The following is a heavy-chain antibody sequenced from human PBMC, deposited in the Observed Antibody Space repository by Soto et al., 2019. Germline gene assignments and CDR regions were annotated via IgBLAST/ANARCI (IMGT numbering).Heavy chain of an antibody. J-gene: IGHJ3*02. D-gene: IGHD2-15*01. CDR2: ISPYNGKT. Sequence: QAQPVQSGAEVKKPGASVNISCKASGYTFTNYGFIWVRQAPGHGLEWVGWISPYNGKTEYAQNLQGRVTMIRVKPTSTAYIDLSSLRSDDTAVYYCGRDIYGGNCCDAFDICGQGTMVTVSS. CDR1: GYTFTNYG. CDR3: GRDIYGGNCCDAFDI. V-gene: IGHV1-18*01.